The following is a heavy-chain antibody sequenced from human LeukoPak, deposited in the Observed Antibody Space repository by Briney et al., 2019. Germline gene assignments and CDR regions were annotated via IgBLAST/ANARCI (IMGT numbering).Heavy chain of an antibody. CDR1: GLPFNTYS. V-gene: IGHV3-21*01. CDR2: ISRTSNYI. CDR3: VTKASISGVKRY. D-gene: IGHD3-10*01. J-gene: IGHJ4*02. Sequence: PGGSLRLSCAASGLPFNTYSMTWVRQAPGKGLEWVSTISRTSNYIYTADSLKGRFTTSRDNAEKSLFLQMNNVRDDDTAVYYCVTKASISGVKRYWGQGTQVTVSS.